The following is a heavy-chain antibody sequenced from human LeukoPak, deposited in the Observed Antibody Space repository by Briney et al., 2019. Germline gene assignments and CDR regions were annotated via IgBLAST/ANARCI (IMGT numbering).Heavy chain of an antibody. Sequence: PGGSLRLSCTVSGFTVSSNSMSWVRQAPGKGLEWVSFIYSGSTHYSDSVKGRFTISRDNSKNTLYLQINSLRAEDTAVYYCARRAGAYSHPYDYWGQGTLVTVSS. V-gene: IGHV3-53*01. CDR3: ARRAGAYSHPYDY. CDR1: GFTVSSNS. CDR2: IYSGST. D-gene: IGHD4/OR15-4a*01. J-gene: IGHJ4*02.